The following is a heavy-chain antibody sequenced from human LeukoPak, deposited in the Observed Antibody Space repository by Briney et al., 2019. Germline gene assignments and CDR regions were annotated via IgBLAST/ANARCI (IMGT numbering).Heavy chain of an antibody. CDR3: ARHREGITGTTPGPTDY. J-gene: IGHJ4*02. CDR1: GGSFSGYY. CDR2: IYYSGST. V-gene: IGHV4-34*01. Sequence: SETLSLTCAVYGGSFSGYYWSWIRQPPGKGLEWIGSIYYSGSTYYNPSLKSRVTISVDTSKNQFSLKLSSVTAADTAVYYCARHREGITGTTPGPTDYWGQGTLVTVSS. D-gene: IGHD1-7*01.